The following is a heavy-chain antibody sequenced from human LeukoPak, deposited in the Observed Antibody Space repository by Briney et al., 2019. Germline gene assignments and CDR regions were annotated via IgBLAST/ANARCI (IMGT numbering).Heavy chain of an antibody. CDR3: ASHRSYVSGYFDAFDI. CDR2: INHSGST. Sequence: PSETLSLTCAVYGGSFSGYYWSWIRQPPGKGLEWIGEINHSGSTNYNPSLKSRVTISVDTSKNQFSLKLSSVSAADTAVYYCASHRSYVSGYFDAFDIWGQGTVVTVSS. V-gene: IGHV4-34*01. J-gene: IGHJ3*02. D-gene: IGHD3-22*01. CDR1: GGSFSGYY.